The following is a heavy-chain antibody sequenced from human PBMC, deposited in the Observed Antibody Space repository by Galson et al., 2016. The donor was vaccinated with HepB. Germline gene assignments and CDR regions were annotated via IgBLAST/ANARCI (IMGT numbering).Heavy chain of an antibody. CDR3: GACPRRDPFNV. V-gene: IGHV3-7*01. CDR1: GFTFSNYW. Sequence: SLRLSCAASGFTFSNYWMSWVRQAPGKGLEWLANIKQDGSEKYYVDSVKGRFTISRDNAKNSLYLELNSLRDEDTAMYYCGACPRRDPFNVRGQGTKVTVSS. J-gene: IGHJ3*01. CDR2: IKQDGSEK.